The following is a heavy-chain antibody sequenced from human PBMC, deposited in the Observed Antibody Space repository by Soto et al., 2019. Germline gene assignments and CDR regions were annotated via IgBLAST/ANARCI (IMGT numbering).Heavy chain of an antibody. D-gene: IGHD5-18*01. V-gene: IGHV4-38-2*02. CDR1: GYSISNGYY. Sequence: PSETLSLTCTVSGYSISNGYYWGWIRQSPEKGLEWIGTIYHSGTTYYNPSLKSRVIMSIDTSKNQFSLNLKSVTAADTAVYYCARDRLMATAGTARHYFGLDVWGQGTTVTVSS. CDR3: ARDRLMATAGTARHYFGLDV. J-gene: IGHJ6*02. CDR2: IYHSGTT.